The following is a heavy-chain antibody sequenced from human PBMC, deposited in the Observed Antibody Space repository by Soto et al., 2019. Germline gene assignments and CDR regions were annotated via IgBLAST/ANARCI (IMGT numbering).Heavy chain of an antibody. V-gene: IGHV4-39*01. J-gene: IGHJ6*02. CDR2: IYYSGST. Sequence: SETLSLTCTVSGGSISSSSYYWGWIRQPPGKGLEWIGSIYYSGSTYYNPSLKSRVTISVDTSKNQFSLKLGSVTAADTAVYYCARGIYCSGGSCYWELRYYYGMDVWGQGTTVTVSS. D-gene: IGHD2-15*01. CDR3: ARGIYCSGGSCYWELRYYYGMDV. CDR1: GGSISSSSYY.